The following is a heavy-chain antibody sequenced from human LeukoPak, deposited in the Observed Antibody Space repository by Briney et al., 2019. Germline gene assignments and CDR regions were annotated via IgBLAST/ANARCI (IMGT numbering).Heavy chain of an antibody. V-gene: IGHV4-39*01. Sequence: SETLSLTCTVSGDSLSSRSYYWGWIRQPPGKGLEWIGSIYYSGSTYYNPSLKSRVTISVDTSKNQFSLKLSSVTAADTAVYYCARGGGYFNYWGQGTLVTVSS. CDR1: GDSLSSRSYY. J-gene: IGHJ4*02. CDR3: ARGGGYFNY. D-gene: IGHD3-16*01. CDR2: IYYSGST.